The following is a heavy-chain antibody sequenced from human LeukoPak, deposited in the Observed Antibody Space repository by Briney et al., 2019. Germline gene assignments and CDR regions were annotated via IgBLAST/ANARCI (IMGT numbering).Heavy chain of an antibody. CDR1: GGSISSYY. Sequence: SETLSLTCTVSGGSISSYYWSWIRQPPGKGLEWIGYIYYSGSTNYNPSLKSRVTISVDTSKNQFSLKLSSVTAADTAVYYCARGGIVVVTTGDYYYMDVWGKGTTVTVSS. D-gene: IGHD3-22*01. CDR3: ARGGIVVVTTGDYYYMDV. V-gene: IGHV4-59*12. J-gene: IGHJ6*03. CDR2: IYYSGST.